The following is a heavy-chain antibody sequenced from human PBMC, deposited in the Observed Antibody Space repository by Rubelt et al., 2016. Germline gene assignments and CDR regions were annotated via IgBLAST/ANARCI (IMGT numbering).Heavy chain of an antibody. V-gene: IGHV4-34*01. D-gene: IGHD3-22*01. CDR2: INHSGST. J-gene: IGHJ4*02. CDR3: ARLGYDSSGQYFDY. Sequence: QVQLQQWGAGLLKPSETLSLTCAVYGGSFSGYYWSWIRQPPGKGLEWIGEINHSGSTNYNPSLKSRVTISVDTSKNQFSLKLSSVTAADTAVYYCARLGYDSSGQYFDYWGQGTLVTVSS. CDR1: GGSFSGYY.